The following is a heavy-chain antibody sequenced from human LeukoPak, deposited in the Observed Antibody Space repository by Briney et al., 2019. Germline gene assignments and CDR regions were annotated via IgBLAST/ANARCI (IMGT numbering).Heavy chain of an antibody. D-gene: IGHD3-10*01. CDR2: IHHSGTI. V-gene: IGHV4-31*03. J-gene: IGHJ5*02. CDR1: GGSISTDNYY. CDR3: ARNLLPYFGELDP. Sequence: SETLSLTCTVSGGSISTDNYYWSWVRQSPVKGLEWLGYIHHSGTIYYNPSLRSRVSISVDTSKNQFSLNLNSVTAADTAVYYCARNLLPYFGELDPWGRGTLVTVSS.